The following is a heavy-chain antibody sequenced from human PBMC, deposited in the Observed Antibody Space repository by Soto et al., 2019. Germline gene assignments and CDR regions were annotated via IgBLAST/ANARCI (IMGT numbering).Heavy chain of an antibody. Sequence: PSETLSLTCTVSGGSISSYYWSWIRQPPGKGLEWIGYIYYSGSTNYNPSLKSRVTISVDTSKNQFSLKLSSVTAADTAVYYCARVLVPTYYDFWSGPNSYYYSGMDVWGQGTTVTVS. V-gene: IGHV4-59*01. J-gene: IGHJ6*02. CDR2: IYYSGST. D-gene: IGHD3-3*01. CDR1: GGSISSYY. CDR3: ARVLVPTYYDFWSGPNSYYYSGMDV.